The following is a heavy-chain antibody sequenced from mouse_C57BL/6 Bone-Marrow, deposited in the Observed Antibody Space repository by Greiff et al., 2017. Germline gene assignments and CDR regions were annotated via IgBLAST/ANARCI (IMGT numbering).Heavy chain of an antibody. CDR3: ARSYYDYDDAMDY. J-gene: IGHJ4*01. CDR2: IYPRSGNT. V-gene: IGHV1-81*01. D-gene: IGHD2-4*01. CDR1: GYTFTSYG. Sequence: QVHVKQSGAELARPGASVKLSCKASGYTFTSYGISWVKQRTGQGLEWIGEIYPRSGNTYYNEKFKGKATLTADKSSSTAYMELRSLTSEDSAVYFCARSYYDYDDAMDYWGQGTSVTVSS.